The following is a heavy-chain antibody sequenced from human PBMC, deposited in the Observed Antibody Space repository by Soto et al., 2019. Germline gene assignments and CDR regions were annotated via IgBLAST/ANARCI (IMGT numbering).Heavy chain of an antibody. J-gene: IGHJ4*02. D-gene: IGHD3-22*01. CDR3: AKITMIVVVIGSAFDY. Sequence: GGSLRLSCAASGFTFSSYAMSWVRQAPGKGLEWVSAISGSGGSTYYADSVKGRFTISRDNSKNTLYLQMNSLRAEDTAVYYCAKITMIVVVIGSAFDYWGQGTLVTVSS. CDR1: GFTFSSYA. V-gene: IGHV3-23*01. CDR2: ISGSGGST.